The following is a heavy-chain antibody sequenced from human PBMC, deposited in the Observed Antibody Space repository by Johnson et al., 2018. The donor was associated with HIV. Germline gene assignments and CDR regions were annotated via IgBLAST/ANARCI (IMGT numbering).Heavy chain of an antibody. CDR1: GFTFSSYG. D-gene: IGHD3-22*01. CDR3: ARVSKYYDSIRGAFDI. V-gene: IGHV3-30*02. Sequence: QVLLVESGGGVVQPGGSLRLSCAASGFTFSSYGMHWVRQAPGKVLEWVAFIRYDGSNKYYADSVKGRFTISRDNSKNTLYLQMNSLRAEDTAVYYCARVSKYYDSIRGAFDIWGQGTMVTVSS. CDR2: IRYDGSNK. J-gene: IGHJ3*02.